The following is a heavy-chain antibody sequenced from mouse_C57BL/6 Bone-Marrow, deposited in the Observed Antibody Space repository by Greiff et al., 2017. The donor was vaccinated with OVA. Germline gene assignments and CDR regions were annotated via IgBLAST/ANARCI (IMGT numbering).Heavy chain of an antibody. CDR2: IYPGSGST. Sequence: VQLQQPGAELVKPGASVKMSCKASGYTFTSYWITWVKQRPGQGLEWIGDIYPGSGSTNYNEKFKSKATLTVDTSSSTAYLHLSSLTSEDSAVFYGARGGNYGSTPYYFDYWGQGTTLTVSS. CDR3: ARGGNYGSTPYYFDY. V-gene: IGHV1-55*01. D-gene: IGHD1-1*01. CDR1: GYTFTSYW. J-gene: IGHJ2*01.